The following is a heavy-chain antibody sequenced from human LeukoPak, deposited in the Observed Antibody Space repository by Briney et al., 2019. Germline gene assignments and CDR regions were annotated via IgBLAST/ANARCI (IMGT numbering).Heavy chain of an antibody. CDR3: AVQTWIQLWPYFDY. V-gene: IGHV1-69*06. CDR1: GGTFSSYA. Sequence: SVKVSCKASGGTFSSYAISWVRQAPGQGLEWMGGIIPIFGTANYAQKFQGRVTVTADKSTSTAYMELSSLRSEDTAVYYCAVQTWIQLWPYFDYWGQGTLVTVSS. J-gene: IGHJ4*02. CDR2: IIPIFGTA. D-gene: IGHD5-18*01.